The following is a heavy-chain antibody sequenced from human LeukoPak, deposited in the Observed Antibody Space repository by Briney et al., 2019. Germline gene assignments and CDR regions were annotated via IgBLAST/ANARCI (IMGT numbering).Heavy chain of an antibody. D-gene: IGHD1-26*01. CDR2: INHSGST. J-gene: IGHJ5*02. Sequence: PSETLSLTCAVYGGSFSGYYWSWIRQPPGKGLEWTGEINHSGSTNYNPSLKSRVTISVDTSKNQFSLKLTSVTAADTAVYYCARGDVGATAVPFDPWGQGTLVTVSS. CDR1: GGSFSGYY. V-gene: IGHV4-34*01. CDR3: ARGDVGATAVPFDP.